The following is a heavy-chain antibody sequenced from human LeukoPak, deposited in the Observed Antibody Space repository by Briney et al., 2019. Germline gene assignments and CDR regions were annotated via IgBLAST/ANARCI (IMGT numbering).Heavy chain of an antibody. V-gene: IGHV1-2*02. CDR2: INPNSGGT. J-gene: IGHJ4*02. CDR1: GYTFTGYY. CDR3: AGGYYDSSGYYSDY. Sequence: GSSVKVSCKASGYTFTGYYMHWVRQAPGQGLEWMGWINPNSGGTNYAQKFQGRVTMTRDTSISTAYMELSRLRSDDTAVYYCAGGYYDSSGYYSDYWGQGTLVTVSS. D-gene: IGHD3-22*01.